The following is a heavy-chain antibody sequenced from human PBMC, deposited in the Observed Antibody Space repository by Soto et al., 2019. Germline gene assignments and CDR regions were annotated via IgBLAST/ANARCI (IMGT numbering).Heavy chain of an antibody. Sequence: SVKVSCKASGGTFSSYAISWVRQAPGQGLEWMGGIIPIFGTANYAQKFQGRVTITADESTSTAYMELSSLRSEDTAVYYCARGLVNYYDSSGYIPTPDYWGQGTLVTVSS. CDR1: GGTFSSYA. D-gene: IGHD3-22*01. CDR2: IIPIFGTA. CDR3: ARGLVNYYDSSGYIPTPDY. J-gene: IGHJ4*02. V-gene: IGHV1-69*13.